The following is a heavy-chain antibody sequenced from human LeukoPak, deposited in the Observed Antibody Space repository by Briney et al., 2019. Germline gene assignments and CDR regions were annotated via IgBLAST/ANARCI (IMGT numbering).Heavy chain of an antibody. Sequence: GGSLRLSCAASGFTFSSYGMHWVCQAPGKGLEWVAVIWYDGSNKYYADSVKGRFTISRDNSKNTLYLQMNSLRAEDTAVYYCARETMVRGGYFDYWGQGTLVTVSS. CDR1: GFTFSSYG. D-gene: IGHD3-10*01. V-gene: IGHV3-33*01. J-gene: IGHJ4*02. CDR2: IWYDGSNK. CDR3: ARETMVRGGYFDY.